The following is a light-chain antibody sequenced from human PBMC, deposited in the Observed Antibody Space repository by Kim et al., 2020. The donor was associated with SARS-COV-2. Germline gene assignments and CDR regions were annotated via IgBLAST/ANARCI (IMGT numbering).Light chain of an antibody. J-gene: IGKJ2*03. CDR2: WAS. V-gene: IGKV4-1*01. Sequence: RATLNCKSRQTVLYTSNNKNYLAWYQQKTGQAPKLLIYWASIRESGVSDRFSGSGSETDFSLTISSLQAEDVAVYYCQQYYSTPPSFGQGTKLEI. CDR3: QQYYSTPPS. CDR1: QTVLYTSNNKNY.